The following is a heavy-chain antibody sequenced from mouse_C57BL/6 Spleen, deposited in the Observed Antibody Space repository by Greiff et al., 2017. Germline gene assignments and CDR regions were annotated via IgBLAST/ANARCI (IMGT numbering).Heavy chain of an antibody. CDR2: IYPGSGST. D-gene: IGHD1-1*01. Sequence: VQLQQPGAELVKPGASVKMSCKASGYTFTSYWITWVKQRPGQGLEWIGDIYPGSGSTNYNEKFKSKATLPVDTSSSTAYMPLSSLTTENSAVYYGEKGGLYDGSTLYYFDYWGQGTSLTVSS. V-gene: IGHV1-55*01. J-gene: IGHJ2*02. CDR3: EKGGLYDGSTLYYFDY. CDR1: GYTFTSYW.